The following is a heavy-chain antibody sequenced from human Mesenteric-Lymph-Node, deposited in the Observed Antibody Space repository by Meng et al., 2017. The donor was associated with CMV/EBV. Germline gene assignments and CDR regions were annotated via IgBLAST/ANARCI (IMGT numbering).Heavy chain of an antibody. CDR2: TFFRSKWYS. V-gene: IGHV6-1*01. Sequence: SETLSLTCAISGDSVSSNSATWNWLRQSPSRGLEWLGRTFFRSKWYSDYAVSVKSRMTINPDTSKNQFSMQLNSVTPEDTAVYYCAREEDYYGSSGYNFLDPWGQGTLVTVSS. CDR1: GDSVSSNSAT. J-gene: IGHJ5*02. D-gene: IGHD3-22*01. CDR3: AREEDYYGSSGYNFLDP.